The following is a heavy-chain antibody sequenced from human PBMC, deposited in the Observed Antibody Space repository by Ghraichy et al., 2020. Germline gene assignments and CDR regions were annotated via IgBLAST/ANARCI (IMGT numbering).Heavy chain of an antibody. D-gene: IGHD1-26*01. CDR2: ISSNGGST. Sequence: GGSLRLSCAASGFTFSSYAMHWVRQAPGKGLEYVSAISSNGGSTYYANSVKGRFTISRDNSKSTLYLQMGSLRAEDMAVYYCARDKFVGGNNWFDPWGQGTLVTVSS. CDR3: ARDKFVGGNNWFDP. CDR1: GFTFSSYA. J-gene: IGHJ5*02. V-gene: IGHV3-64*01.